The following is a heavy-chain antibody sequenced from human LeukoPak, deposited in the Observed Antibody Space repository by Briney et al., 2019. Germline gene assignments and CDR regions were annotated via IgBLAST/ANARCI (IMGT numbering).Heavy chain of an antibody. CDR1: GGSISRYY. Sequence: SETLSLTCTVSGGSISRYYWSWIRQPPGKGLEWIGYIYYTGSTNYNPSLKSRPTISLDTSQNQFSLRLSSVTAADTAVYYCARGPNYWYFDLWGRGTLVTVSS. CDR2: IYYTGST. J-gene: IGHJ2*01. CDR3: ARGPNYWYFDL. V-gene: IGHV4-59*01.